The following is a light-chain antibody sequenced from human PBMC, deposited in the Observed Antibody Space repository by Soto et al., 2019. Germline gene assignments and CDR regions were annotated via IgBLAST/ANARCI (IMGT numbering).Light chain of an antibody. CDR2: SAS. CDR3: QPYHHLTRT. V-gene: IGKV3-15*01. Sequence: EIVMTQSPASLSVSPGERATLSCRASQSVSSNLVWYQQKPGQAPRLLIYSASTKATGIAARFSGSGSGTEFTLTITSLQSEDVAVYYCQPYHHLTRTFGGGTKVEIK. CDR1: QSVSSN. J-gene: IGKJ4*01.